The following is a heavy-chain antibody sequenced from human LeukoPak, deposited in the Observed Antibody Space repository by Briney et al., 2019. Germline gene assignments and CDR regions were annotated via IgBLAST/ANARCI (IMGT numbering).Heavy chain of an antibody. CDR3: ARGHYYGMDV. V-gene: IGHV3-23*01. J-gene: IGHJ6*04. CDR1: VFTFSNYG. Sequence: GGSLRLACAASVFTFSNYGMGWVRQAPGKGLEWVSTISASGSGTYYADSVKGRFTVSRDNAKNSLYLQMNSLRAEDTAVYYCARGHYYGMDVWGKGTTVTISS. CDR2: ISASGSGT.